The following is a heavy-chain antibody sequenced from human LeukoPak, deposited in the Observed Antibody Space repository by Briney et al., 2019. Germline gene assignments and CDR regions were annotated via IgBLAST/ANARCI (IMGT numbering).Heavy chain of an antibody. CDR3: ARGVGYDILTGYTGWNYYYGMDV. CDR1: GYTFTSYD. D-gene: IGHD3-9*01. CDR2: MNPNSGNT. V-gene: IGHV1-8*01. J-gene: IGHJ6*02. Sequence: ASVKVSCKASGYTFTSYDINWVRQATGQGLEWMGWMNPNSGNTGYAQKFQGRVTMTRNTSISTAYMELSSLRSEDTAVYYCARGVGYDILTGYTGWNYYYGMDVWGQGTTVTVSS.